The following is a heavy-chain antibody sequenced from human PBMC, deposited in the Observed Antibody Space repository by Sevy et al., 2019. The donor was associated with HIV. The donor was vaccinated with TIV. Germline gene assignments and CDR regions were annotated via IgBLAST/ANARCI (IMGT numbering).Heavy chain of an antibody. CDR3: AREGCSRPHDY. V-gene: IGHV3-23*01. D-gene: IGHD2-8*01. CDR1: GFAFYEYS. Sequence: GGSLRLSCAASGFAFYEYSMSWIRQAPGKGLEWVATLSCGCGKINYADSVKGRFTISRDNSKNSFYLQMDNLRVEDTAPYYCAREGCSRPHDYWGQGTRVTVSS. CDR2: LSCGCGKI. J-gene: IGHJ4*02.